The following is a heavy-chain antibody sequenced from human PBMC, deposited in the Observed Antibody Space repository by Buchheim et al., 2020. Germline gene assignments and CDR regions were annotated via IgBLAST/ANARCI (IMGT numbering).Heavy chain of an antibody. CDR1: RFSFINYA. J-gene: IGHJ6*03. CDR2: ISGSGGIT. D-gene: IGHD1-26*01. CDR3: AKQVGATYYYYMDV. Sequence: EVQLLESGGGLVQPGGSLRLSCAASRFSFINYAISWVRQAPGKGLEWVSAISGSGGITSYADSVKGRFTISRDNSKNTLYLQMNSLRAEDTAIYYCAKQVGATYYYYMDVWGKGTT. V-gene: IGHV3-23*01.